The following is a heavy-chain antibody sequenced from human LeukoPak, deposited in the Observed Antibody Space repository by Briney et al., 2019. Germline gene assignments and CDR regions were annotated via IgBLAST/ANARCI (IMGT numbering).Heavy chain of an antibody. CDR3: ARHASRDYYDSSGYYQYYFDY. CDR1: GGSISSSSYY. V-gene: IGHV4-39*01. CDR2: IYYSGST. Sequence: SETLSLTCTVSGGSISSSSYYWGWIRQPPGTGLEWIGSIYYSGSTYYNPSLKSRVTISVDTSKNQFSLKLSSVTAADTAVYYCARHASRDYYDSSGYYQYYFDYWGQGTLVTVSS. J-gene: IGHJ4*02. D-gene: IGHD3-22*01.